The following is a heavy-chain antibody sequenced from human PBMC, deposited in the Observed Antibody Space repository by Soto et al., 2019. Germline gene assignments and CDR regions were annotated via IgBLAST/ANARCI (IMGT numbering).Heavy chain of an antibody. V-gene: IGHV3-49*03. J-gene: IGHJ4*02. D-gene: IGHD6-13*01. Sequence: PGGSLRLSCSASGFTFGDYAMSWFRQAPGKGLDWVGFIRSKAYGGTAEYAASVQARFTISRDDSKSIAYLQMNSLKTEDTAVFYCSRTIAGGGSYMYYFDYWGQGALVTVSS. CDR3: SRTIAGGGSYMYYFDY. CDR2: IRSKAYGGTA. CDR1: GFTFGDYA.